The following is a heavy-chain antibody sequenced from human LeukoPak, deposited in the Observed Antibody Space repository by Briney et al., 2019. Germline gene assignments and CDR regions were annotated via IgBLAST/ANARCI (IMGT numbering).Heavy chain of an antibody. V-gene: IGHV3-30*02. CDR3: AREGLLWFGESPY. J-gene: IGHJ4*02. Sequence: GGSLRLSCAASGFTFSSYGMHWVRQAPGKGLEWVAFIRYDGSNKYYADSVKGRFTISRDNSKNTLYLQMNSLRAEDTAVYYCAREGLLWFGESPYWGQGTLVTVSS. CDR1: GFTFSSYG. D-gene: IGHD3-10*01. CDR2: IRYDGSNK.